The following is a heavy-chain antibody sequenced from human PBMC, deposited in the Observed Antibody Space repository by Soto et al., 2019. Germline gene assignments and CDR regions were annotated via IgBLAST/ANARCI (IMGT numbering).Heavy chain of an antibody. CDR1: GFTVSSNY. V-gene: IGHV3-53*04. CDR3: ARLYGYSSGWYRGAFDY. Sequence: GGSLRLSCAASGFTVSSNYMSWVRQAPGKGLEWVSVIYSGGSTYYADSVKGRFTISRHNSKNTLYLQMNSLRAEDTAVYYCARLYGYSSGWYRGAFDYWGQGTLVTVSS. CDR2: IYSGGST. D-gene: IGHD6-19*01. J-gene: IGHJ4*02.